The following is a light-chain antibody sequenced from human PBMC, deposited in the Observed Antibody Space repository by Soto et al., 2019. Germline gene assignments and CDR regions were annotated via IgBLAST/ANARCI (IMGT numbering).Light chain of an antibody. CDR1: NSDVGFYDY. Sequence: QPVLTQPASVSGSPRQSITISCTGTNSDVGFYDYVSWYQQYPGKAPKLLIYDVTKRPSGVSNRFSGSKYGNTASLTISGLQAEDEADYYCSSYTSSSTLVIFGGGTKLTVL. CDR2: DVT. CDR3: SSYTSSSTLVI. J-gene: IGLJ2*01. V-gene: IGLV2-14*01.